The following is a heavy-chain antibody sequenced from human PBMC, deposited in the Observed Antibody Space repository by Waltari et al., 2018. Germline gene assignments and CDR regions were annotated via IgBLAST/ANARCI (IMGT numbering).Heavy chain of an antibody. V-gene: IGHV4-4*02. J-gene: IGHJ4*02. Sequence: QVQLQESGPGLVKPSGTLSLTCAVSGGSISSSTWWSWVRQPPGKGLEWIGEIYHSGSTNYNPSLKSRVTISVDKSENQFSLKLSSVTAADTAVYYCARGSGYSSGWYMRYFDYWGQGTLVTVSS. CDR3: ARGSGYSSGWYMRYFDY. D-gene: IGHD6-19*01. CDR1: GGSISSSTW. CDR2: IYHSGST.